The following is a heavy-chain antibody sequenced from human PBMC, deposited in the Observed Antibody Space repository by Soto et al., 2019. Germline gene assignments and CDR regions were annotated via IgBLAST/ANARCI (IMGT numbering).Heavy chain of an antibody. CDR1: GFSLNTRAVG. J-gene: IGHJ3*02. CDR2: INWNDDE. V-gene: IGHV2-5*01. CDR3: AHRHDLGGFDI. D-gene: IGHD2-15*01. Sequence: QITLKESGPTLVKPTQTLTLTCTFSGFSLNTRAVGVGWIRQPPGKALEWLALINWNDDERYSPSLKDRLTITKDTSRNHVVLTMINFDPVDTATYYCAHRHDLGGFDIWGQGTTVTVSS.